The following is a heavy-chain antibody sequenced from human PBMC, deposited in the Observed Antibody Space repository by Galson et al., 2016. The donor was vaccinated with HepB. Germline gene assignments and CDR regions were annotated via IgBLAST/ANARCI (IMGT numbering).Heavy chain of an antibody. CDR2: INAGKTNT. Sequence: SVKVSCKASGYTFTSYAMHWVRQAPGQRLEWMGWINAGKTNTKYSQKFQGRVTITKDTSASTAYVELSSLRSEDTAVYYCARRGNGYNYDYWGQGTLVTVSS. V-gene: IGHV1-3*01. CDR3: ARRGNGYNYDY. CDR1: GYTFTSYA. J-gene: IGHJ4*02. D-gene: IGHD5-24*01.